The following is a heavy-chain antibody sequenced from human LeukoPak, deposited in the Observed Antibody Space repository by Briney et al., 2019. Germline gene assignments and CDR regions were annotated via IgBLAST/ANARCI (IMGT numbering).Heavy chain of an antibody. CDR1: GFTSSSYA. J-gene: IGHJ4*02. V-gene: IGHV3-23*01. CDR3: AKVPWDDFWSRGYYFDY. CDR2: ISGSGGST. D-gene: IGHD3-3*01. Sequence: GGSLRLSCAAPGFTSSSYAMSWVRQAPGKGLEWVSAISGSGGSTYYADSVKGRFTISRDNSKNTLYLQVNSLRAEDTAVYYCAKVPWDDFWSRGYYFDYWGQGTLVTVSS.